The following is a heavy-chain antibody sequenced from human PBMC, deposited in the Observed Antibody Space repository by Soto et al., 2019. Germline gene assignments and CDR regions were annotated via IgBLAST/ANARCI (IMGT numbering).Heavy chain of an antibody. V-gene: IGHV3-23*01. CDR3: AKDHEARGLAVTLEY. CDR1: GFTFSDYA. J-gene: IGHJ4*02. D-gene: IGHD5-12*01. CDR2: VTDSGGST. Sequence: PGGSLRLSCAASGFTFSDYAMTWVRQAPGKGLERVSSVTDSGGSTDYADSVKGRFTISRDNSKNTLYLQMYSLRAEDTAVYYCAKDHEARGLAVTLEYWGQGTLVTVSS.